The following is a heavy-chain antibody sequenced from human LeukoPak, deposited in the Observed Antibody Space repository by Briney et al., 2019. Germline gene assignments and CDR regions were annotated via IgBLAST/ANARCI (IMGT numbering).Heavy chain of an antibody. CDR2: IKEDGSEK. CDR1: GFTFSTYW. CDR3: ARDSSGYQ. V-gene: IGHV3-7*01. J-gene: IGHJ4*02. Sequence: GGSLRLSCAASGFTFSTYWMSWVRQAPGKGLEWVANIKEDGSEKYYGDSVKGRFTISGDNAKNSLYLEMNSLRVEDTAVYYCARDSSGYQWGQGTLVTVSS. D-gene: IGHD3-22*01.